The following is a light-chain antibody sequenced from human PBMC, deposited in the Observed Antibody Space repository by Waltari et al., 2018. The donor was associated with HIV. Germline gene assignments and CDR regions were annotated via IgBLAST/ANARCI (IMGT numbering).Light chain of an antibody. CDR1: SPHIGNNY. Sequence: QSVLTQPPSVSAAPGQKVTISCSGSSPHIGNNYVSWYQQLPGTAPKLLIYDNNKRPSGIPDRFSGSKSGTSATLGITGLQTGDEADYYCGTWDSSLSVVFGGGTKLTVL. CDR3: GTWDSSLSVV. J-gene: IGLJ2*01. CDR2: DNN. V-gene: IGLV1-51*01.